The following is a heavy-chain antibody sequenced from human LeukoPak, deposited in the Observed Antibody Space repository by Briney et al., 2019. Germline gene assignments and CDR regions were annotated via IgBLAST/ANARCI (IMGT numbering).Heavy chain of an antibody. CDR1: GYIFTSYD. D-gene: IGHD2-8*02. CDR3: ARSGILVTGVRMDV. J-gene: IGHJ6*04. Sequence: GASVKVSCKASGYIFTSYDINWVRQAPGQGLEWVGWISGSNGKTDYAQRFQGRVTMTRDTSTSTAYMELRSLRSEDTAVYYCARSGILVTGVRMDVWGKGTTVIVSS. V-gene: IGHV1-18*01. CDR2: ISGSNGKT.